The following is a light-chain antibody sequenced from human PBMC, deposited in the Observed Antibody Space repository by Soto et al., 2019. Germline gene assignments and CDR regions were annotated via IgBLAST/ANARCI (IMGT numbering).Light chain of an antibody. CDR2: GVS. V-gene: IGKV3-20*01. Sequence: EIVFTQSSGTLSLSPRERATPSCRARQSVSSYLAWYQQKPGQAPRLLIYGVSSRATGIPDRFSGSGSGTDFTLTICRLEPEDFAVYYCQQYVTSPLTFGGGTKVDIK. J-gene: IGKJ4*01. CDR3: QQYVTSPLT. CDR1: QSVSSY.